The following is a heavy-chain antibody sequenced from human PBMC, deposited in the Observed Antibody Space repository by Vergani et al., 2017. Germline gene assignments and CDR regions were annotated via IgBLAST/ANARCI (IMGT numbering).Heavy chain of an antibody. J-gene: IGHJ6*02. CDR3: ASDLGYCRGGRCDGMAV. Sequence: QVQLVQSGAEVKKPGSSVKVSCKASGGTFSSYAISWVRQAPGQGLEWMGGIIPIFGTANYAQKFQGRVTITADESTSTAYMELSSLRSEDTAVYYCASDLGYCRGGRCDGMAVWRQGPTVTVSS. CDR2: IIPIFGTA. CDR1: GGTFSSYA. V-gene: IGHV1-69*12. D-gene: IGHD2-15*01.